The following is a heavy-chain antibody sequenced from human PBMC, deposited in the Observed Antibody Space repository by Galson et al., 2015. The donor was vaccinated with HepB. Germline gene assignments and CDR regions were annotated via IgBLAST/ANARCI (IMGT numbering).Heavy chain of an antibody. CDR1: GFTFSGHW. Sequence: SLRLSCAASGFTFSGHWMHWVRQAPGKGLIWVSRINSDGGSSSYGDYVKGRFTISRDDAKNTLYPQLNSLRAEDTAIYYCARGRPGTFTVLGNWGQGTLVTVSS. D-gene: IGHD1-1*01. CDR3: ARGRPGTFTVLGN. J-gene: IGHJ4*02. V-gene: IGHV3-74*01. CDR2: INSDGGSS.